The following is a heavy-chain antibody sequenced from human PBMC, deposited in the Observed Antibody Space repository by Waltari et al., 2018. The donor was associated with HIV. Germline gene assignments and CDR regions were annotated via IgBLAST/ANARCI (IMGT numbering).Heavy chain of an antibody. J-gene: IGHJ5*02. CDR2: NDHNGET. Sequence: VPLRQRVAALLKPSETLSLTCAVYGASLSCHFCAWIRQSPDKGLEWIGENDHNGETNYKPTFKSRVTISLDMSKNQFSLKLKAATAADTAVYFCVRGLGSRPFYRSYEPWGQGSPVTVSS. CDR1: GASLSCHF. D-gene: IGHD3-16*01. CDR3: VRGLGSRPFYRSYEP. V-gene: IGHV4-34*01.